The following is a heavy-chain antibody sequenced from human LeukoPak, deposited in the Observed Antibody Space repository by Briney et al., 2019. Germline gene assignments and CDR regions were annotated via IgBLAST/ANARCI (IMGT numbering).Heavy chain of an antibody. J-gene: IGHJ4*02. CDR3: AKVRGAVAITFLDY. Sequence: PGGSLRLSCAASGFTFDDYAMYWVRQAPGKGLEWVSAISGRGGTTYYADSVKGRFTISRDNSKNTVSLQMNSLRAEDTAVYYCAKVRGAVAITFLDYWGQGTLVTVSS. CDR1: GFTFDDYA. V-gene: IGHV3-23*01. D-gene: IGHD3-22*01. CDR2: ISGRGGTT.